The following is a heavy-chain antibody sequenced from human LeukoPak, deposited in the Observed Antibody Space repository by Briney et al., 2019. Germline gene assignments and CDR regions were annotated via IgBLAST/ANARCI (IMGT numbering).Heavy chain of an antibody. V-gene: IGHV4-34*01. CDR2: INHSGSN. J-gene: IGHJ6*02. D-gene: IGHD3-3*01. CDR1: GCSFSGYY. Sequence: SETLSLTCAVYGCSFSGYYWMWLRQPPGKGLEWCGEINHSGSNNYNPSLKSRVTISVDTSQNQFSLKLSSVTAADAAVYYCAIGCDLWSGYSKAPYYYYGMDVWGQGTTVTVSS. CDR3: AIGCDLWSGYSKAPYYYYGMDV.